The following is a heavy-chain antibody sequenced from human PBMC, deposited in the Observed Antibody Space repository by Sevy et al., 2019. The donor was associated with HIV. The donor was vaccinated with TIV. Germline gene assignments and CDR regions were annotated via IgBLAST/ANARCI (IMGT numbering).Heavy chain of an antibody. CDR1: GFTFSSYL. Sequence: GGSLRLSCAASGFTFSSYLMHWVRQAPGKGLVWVSRINSDGSSTNYADSVKGRFTISRDSAKNTLYLQMNSLRAEDTAVYYCARESSWYEHYYYYMDVWGKGPRSPSP. CDR3: ARESSWYEHYYYYMDV. V-gene: IGHV3-74*01. D-gene: IGHD6-13*01. CDR2: INSDGSST. J-gene: IGHJ6*03.